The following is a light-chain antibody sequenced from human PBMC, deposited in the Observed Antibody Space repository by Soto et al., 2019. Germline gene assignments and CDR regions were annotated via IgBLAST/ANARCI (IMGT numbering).Light chain of an antibody. CDR2: AAS. V-gene: IGKV3-20*01. CDR3: QQSGNSPPT. J-gene: IGKJ1*01. CDR1: QSVSSN. Sequence: EIVMTQSPATLSVSPGERATLSCRASQSVSSNLAWYQQKPGQAPRLLIYAASNRATGIPDRFSGSGSGTDFTLIISRLEPEDFAVYYCQQSGNSPPTFGQGTKVDIK.